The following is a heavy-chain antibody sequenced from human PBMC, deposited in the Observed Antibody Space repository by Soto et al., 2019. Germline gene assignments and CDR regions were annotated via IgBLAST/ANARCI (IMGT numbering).Heavy chain of an antibody. CDR2: INHSGST. CDR1: GGSFIGYY. V-gene: IGHV4-34*01. CDR3: ARANYYDSSGQGTYFDY. D-gene: IGHD3-22*01. J-gene: IGHJ4*02. Sequence: PSETLSLTCAFYGGSFIGYYWSWIRQPPGKGLEWIGEINHSGSTNYNPSLKSRVTISVDTSKNQFSLKLSSVTAADTAVYYCARANYYDSSGQGTYFDYWGQGTLVTVSS.